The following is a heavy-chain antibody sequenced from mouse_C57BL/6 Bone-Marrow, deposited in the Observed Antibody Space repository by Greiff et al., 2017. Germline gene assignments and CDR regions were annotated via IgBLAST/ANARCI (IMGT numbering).Heavy chain of an antibody. Sequence: QVQLKQPGAELVKPGASVKLSCKASGYTFTSYWMHWVKQRPGRGLEWIGRIDPNSGGTKYNEKFKSKATLTVDKPSSTAYMQLRSLTSEDSAVYYCARGLRLAWFAYWGQGTLVTVSA. D-gene: IGHD2-4*01. CDR3: ARGLRLAWFAY. V-gene: IGHV1-72*01. CDR1: GYTFTSYW. J-gene: IGHJ3*01. CDR2: IDPNSGGT.